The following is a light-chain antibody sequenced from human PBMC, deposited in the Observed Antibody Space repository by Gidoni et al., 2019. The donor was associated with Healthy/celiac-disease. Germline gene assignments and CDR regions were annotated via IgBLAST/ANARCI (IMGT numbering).Light chain of an antibody. CDR1: QGISSY. CDR2: AAS. J-gene: IGKJ3*01. V-gene: IGKV1-9*01. Sequence: DLQLTQPPSFLSASVGDRVTITCRDIQGISSYLAWYQQKPGKAPKLLIYAASTLQGGVPSRFSGSGSGTEFTLTISSLQPEDFATYSCQQLSSSPLTFGPGTKVDIK. CDR3: QQLSSSPLT.